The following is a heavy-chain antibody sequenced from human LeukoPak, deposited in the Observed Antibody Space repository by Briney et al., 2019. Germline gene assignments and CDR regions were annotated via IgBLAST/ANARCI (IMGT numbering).Heavy chain of an antibody. CDR1: GGSFSGYY. Sequence: KTSETLSLTCAVYGGSFSGYYWSWIRQPPGKELEWIGEINHSGSTNYNPSLKSRVTISVDTSKNQFSLKLSSVTAADTAVYYCLVDHTNSVYWGQGTLDTVSS. J-gene: IGHJ4*02. V-gene: IGHV4-34*01. CDR3: LVDHTNSVY. D-gene: IGHD2-15*01. CDR2: INHSGST.